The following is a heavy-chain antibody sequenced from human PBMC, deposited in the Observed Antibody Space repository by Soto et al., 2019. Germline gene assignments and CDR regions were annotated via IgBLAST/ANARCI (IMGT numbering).Heavy chain of an antibody. CDR1: GFTFSSYA. D-gene: IGHD6-13*01. Sequence: EVQLLESGGGLVQPGGSLRLSCAASGFTFSSYAMSWVRQAPGKGLEWVSAISGSGGSTYYADSVKGRFTNARDNSKNTLYLQMNSLRAEDTAVYYCAKDATAAGTVNYFDYWGQGTLVTVSS. J-gene: IGHJ4*02. V-gene: IGHV3-23*01. CDR3: AKDATAAGTVNYFDY. CDR2: ISGSGGST.